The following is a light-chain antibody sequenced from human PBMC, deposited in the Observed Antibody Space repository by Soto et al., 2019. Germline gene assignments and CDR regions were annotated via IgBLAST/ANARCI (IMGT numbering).Light chain of an antibody. V-gene: IGLV1-40*01. J-gene: IGLJ2*01. CDR2: DNS. Sequence: QSVLTQPPSVSGAPGQRVTISCTGSSSNIGAGYDVHWYQQLPGTAPKLLIYDNSNRPSGVPDRFSGSKSGTSASPAITGLQAEDEADYYCQSYDSSLSVVFGGRTKLTVL. CDR3: QSYDSSLSVV. CDR1: SSNIGAGYD.